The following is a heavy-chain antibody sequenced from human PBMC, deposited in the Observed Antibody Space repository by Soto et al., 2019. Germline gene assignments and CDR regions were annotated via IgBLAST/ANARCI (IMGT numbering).Heavy chain of an antibody. CDR1: GGSISSYY. V-gene: IGHV4-59*01. J-gene: IGHJ4*02. D-gene: IGHD3-10*01. Sequence: SETLSLTCTVSGGSISSYYWSWIRQPPGKGLEWIGYIYYSGSTNYNPSLKSRVTISVDTSKNQFSLKLSSVTAADTAVYYCARVSGSGSYYTYFDYWGQGTLVTVSS. CDR2: IYYSGST. CDR3: ARVSGSGSYYTYFDY.